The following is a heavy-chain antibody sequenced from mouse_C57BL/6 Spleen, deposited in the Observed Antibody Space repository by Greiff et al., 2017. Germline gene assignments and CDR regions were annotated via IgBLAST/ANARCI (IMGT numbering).Heavy chain of an antibody. J-gene: IGHJ2*01. CDR3: AIRIYDGSPTDFDY. V-gene: IGHV1-82*01. D-gene: IGHD2-3*01. CDR1: GYAFSSSW. CDR2: IYPGDGDT. Sequence: VQLQQSGPELVKPGASVKISCKASGYAFSSSWMNWVKQRPGKGLEWIGRIYPGDGDTNYNGKFKGKATLTADKSSSTAYMQLSSLTSEDSAVYYCAIRIYDGSPTDFDYWGQGTTLTVSS.